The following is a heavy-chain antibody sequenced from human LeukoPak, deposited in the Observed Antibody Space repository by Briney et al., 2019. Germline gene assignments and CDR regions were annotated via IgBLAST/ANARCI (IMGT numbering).Heavy chain of an antibody. D-gene: IGHD5-18*01. CDR2: IFPSGGEI. Sequence: GGSLRLSCAASGFTFSTFAMIWVRQPPGKGLEWVSSIFPSGGEIHYADSVRGRFTISRDNSKSTLSLQMNSLRAEDTATYYCGTYRQVMLPFDSWGQGTLVTVPS. CDR1: GFTFSTFA. J-gene: IGHJ4*02. CDR3: GTYRQVMLPFDS. V-gene: IGHV3-23*01.